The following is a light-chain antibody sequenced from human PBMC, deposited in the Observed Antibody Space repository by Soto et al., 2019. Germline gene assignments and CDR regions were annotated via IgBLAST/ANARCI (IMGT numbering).Light chain of an antibody. Sequence: QSALTQPPSASGSPGQSVAISCTGTSSDVGGYNYVSWYQQHPGKAPKLMIYEVNKRPSGVPDRFSGSKSGNTASLTVSGLQAEDEADYYFSSYAGSSKVFGTGTKVTLL. CDR2: EVN. J-gene: IGLJ1*01. V-gene: IGLV2-8*01. CDR1: SSDVGGYNY. CDR3: SSYAGSSKV.